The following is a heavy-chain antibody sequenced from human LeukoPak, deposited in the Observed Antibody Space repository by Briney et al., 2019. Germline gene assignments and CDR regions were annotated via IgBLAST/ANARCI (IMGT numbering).Heavy chain of an antibody. CDR3: ARSRVPAAIRSFFDY. CDR1: GFTFSSYA. V-gene: IGHV3-30-3*01. CDR2: ISYDGSNK. J-gene: IGHJ4*02. D-gene: IGHD2-2*01. Sequence: GGSLRLSCAASGFTFSSYAMHWVRQAPGKGLEWVAVISYDGSNKYYADSVKGRFTISRDNSKNTLYLQMNSQRAEDTAVYYCARSRVPAAIRSFFDYWGQGTLVTVSS.